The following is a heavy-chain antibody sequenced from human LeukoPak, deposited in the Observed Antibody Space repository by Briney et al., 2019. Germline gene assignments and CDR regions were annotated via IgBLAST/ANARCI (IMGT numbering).Heavy chain of an antibody. D-gene: IGHD4-17*01. Sequence: GGSLRLSCAASGFTFSSYSMNWVRQAPGMGLEWVSSISSSSSYIYYADSVKGRFTISRDNAKNSLYLQMNSLRAEDTAVYYCAVGMTTVTTSDYWGQGTLVTVSS. CDR3: AVGMTTVTTSDY. CDR1: GFTFSSYS. V-gene: IGHV3-21*01. CDR2: ISSSSSYI. J-gene: IGHJ4*02.